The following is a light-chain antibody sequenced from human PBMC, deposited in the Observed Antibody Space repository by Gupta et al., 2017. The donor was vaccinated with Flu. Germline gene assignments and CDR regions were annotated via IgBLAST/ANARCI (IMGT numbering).Light chain of an antibody. CDR2: GAS. CDR3: QHEGSSLGT. J-gene: IGKJ1*01. Sequence: GTLSLSPGERATLSCRASQRVRSSYLAWYQQKPGQAPRLLIYGASSRATGIPDRFSGSGSGTDFTLTISRLEPEDFAVYYCQHEGSSLGTFSQGTKVEIK. V-gene: IGKV3-20*01. CDR1: QRVRSSY.